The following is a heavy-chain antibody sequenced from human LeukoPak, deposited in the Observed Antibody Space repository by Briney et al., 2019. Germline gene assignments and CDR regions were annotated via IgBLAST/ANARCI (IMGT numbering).Heavy chain of an antibody. J-gene: IGHJ4*02. CDR1: GFTFSSYA. V-gene: IGHV3-30-3*01. CDR2: ISYDGSNK. D-gene: IGHD2-2*01. Sequence: PGRSLRLSCAASGFTFSSYAMHWVRQAPGKGLEWVAVISYDGSNKYYADSVKGRFTISRDNSKNTLYLQMNSLRAEDTAVFYCARDRVGYCSSTSCWGYFDYWGQGTLVTVSS. CDR3: ARDRVGYCSSTSCWGYFDY.